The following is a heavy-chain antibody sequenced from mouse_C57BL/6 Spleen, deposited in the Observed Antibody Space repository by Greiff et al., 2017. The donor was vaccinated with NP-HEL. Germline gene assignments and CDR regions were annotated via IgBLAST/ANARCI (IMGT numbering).Heavy chain of an antibody. CDR3: ARVYDVDYYAMDY. D-gene: IGHD2-12*01. CDR2: ISDGGSYT. V-gene: IGHV5-4*03. Sequence: EVKLMESGGGLVKPGGSLKLSCAASGFTFSSYATSWVRQTPEKRLEWVATISDGGSYTYYPDNVKGRFTISRDNAKNNLYLQMSHLKSEDTAMYYCARVYDVDYYAMDYWGQGTSVTVSS. J-gene: IGHJ4*01. CDR1: GFTFSSYA.